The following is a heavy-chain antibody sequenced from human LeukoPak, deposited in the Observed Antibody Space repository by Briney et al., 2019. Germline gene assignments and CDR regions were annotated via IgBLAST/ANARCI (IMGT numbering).Heavy chain of an antibody. CDR3: ARGPPRGKYYYMDV. Sequence: GGSLRLSCAASGFTFSGFDMHWVRHPPGQGLEWVSTIGTASDTYYPRSVEGRFTLSRDNAKNSLYLQMNSLTAGDTAVYYCARGPPRGKYYYMDVWGKGTTVTVSS. J-gene: IGHJ6*03. CDR1: GFTFSGFD. D-gene: IGHD1-1*01. V-gene: IGHV3-13*01. CDR2: IGTASDT.